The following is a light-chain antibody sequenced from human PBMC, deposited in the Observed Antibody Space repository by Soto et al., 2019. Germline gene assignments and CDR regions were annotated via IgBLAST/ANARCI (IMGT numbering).Light chain of an antibody. CDR2: GAS. J-gene: IGKJ1*01. Sequence: ELVLTQSPGTLSLSPGERATLSCRASQSVSSGFLAWYQQKPGQAPRLLIYGASSRATGIPDRFSGSGSGTDLTITISRLEPEDFEVYYCQQYGSSPQTFGQGTKVDIK. CDR3: QQYGSSPQT. V-gene: IGKV3-20*01. CDR1: QSVSSGF.